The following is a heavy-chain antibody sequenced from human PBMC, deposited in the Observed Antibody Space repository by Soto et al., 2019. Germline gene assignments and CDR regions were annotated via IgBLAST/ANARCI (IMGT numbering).Heavy chain of an antibody. V-gene: IGHV1-18*01. CDR3: ARGGYYDSSGSRNYHYYGMNV. CDR2: ISPYDGNT. J-gene: IGHJ6*02. Sequence: ASGKVSCKASGYTFSSYGINWVRQAPGQGLEWLGWISPYDGNTKYAQILQGRVSMTTDTSTKTAYMEVRSLRSDDTAVYYCARGGYYDSSGSRNYHYYGMNVWGQGTTVTV. D-gene: IGHD3-22*01. CDR1: GYTFSSYG.